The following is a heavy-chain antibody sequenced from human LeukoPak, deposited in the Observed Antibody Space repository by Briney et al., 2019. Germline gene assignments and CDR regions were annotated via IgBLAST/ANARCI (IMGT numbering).Heavy chain of an antibody. CDR3: AREGGSISSSLYFDY. J-gene: IGHJ4*02. V-gene: IGHV3-33*01. Sequence: GRSLRLSCAASGFTFSHYGIHWVRQAPGKGLEWVAIIWYDGSKKYYGDSVKGRFTISRDKSKNTVDLQMDSLRDEDTAVYYCAREGGSISSSLYFDYWGQGTLVIVSS. D-gene: IGHD6-6*01. CDR1: GFTFSHYG. CDR2: IWYDGSKK.